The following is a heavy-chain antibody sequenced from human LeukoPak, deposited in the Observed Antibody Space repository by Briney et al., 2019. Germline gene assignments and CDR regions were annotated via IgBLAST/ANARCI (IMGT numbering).Heavy chain of an antibody. CDR3: AKDRRRSGSQGFDI. CDR1: GFTFSSYW. CDR2: IKQDGSEK. Sequence: GGSLRLSCAASGFTFSSYWMSWVRQAPGKGLEWVANIKQDGSEKYYVDSVKGRFTISRDNSKNTLYLQMNSLRAEDTAVYYCAKDRRRSGSQGFDIWGQGTMVTVSS. D-gene: IGHD2-15*01. V-gene: IGHV3-7*03. J-gene: IGHJ3*02.